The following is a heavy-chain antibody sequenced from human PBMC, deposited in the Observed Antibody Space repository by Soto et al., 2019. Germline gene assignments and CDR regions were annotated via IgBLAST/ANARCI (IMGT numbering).Heavy chain of an antibody. Sequence: EVQLVESGGGLVKPGGSLRLSCAASGFTFSNAWMNWVRQAPGKGLEWVGRIKSKTDGGTTDYAAPVKGRFTISRDDSKNTLYLQMNSLKTEDTAVYYCTTDPKRVIWFGELRSYYYYGMDVWGQGTTVTVSS. V-gene: IGHV3-15*07. CDR2: IKSKTDGGTT. J-gene: IGHJ6*02. CDR3: TTDPKRVIWFGELRSYYYYGMDV. CDR1: GFTFSNAW. D-gene: IGHD3-10*01.